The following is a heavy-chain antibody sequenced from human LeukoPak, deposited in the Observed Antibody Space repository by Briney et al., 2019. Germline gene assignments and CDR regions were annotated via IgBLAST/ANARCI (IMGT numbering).Heavy chain of an antibody. CDR1: RFTFRSYE. CDR3: ARVERPHQMRNTYYYGSGSSFFDY. Sequence: GGSLRLSCAASRFTFRSYEMNWVRQAPGKGLEWVSYISSSGNTIYYADSVKGRFTISRDNAKNSLYLQMNSLRAEDTAVYYCARVERPHQMRNTYYYGSGSSFFDYWGQGTLVTVSS. J-gene: IGHJ4*02. D-gene: IGHD3-10*01. V-gene: IGHV3-48*03. CDR2: ISSSGNTI.